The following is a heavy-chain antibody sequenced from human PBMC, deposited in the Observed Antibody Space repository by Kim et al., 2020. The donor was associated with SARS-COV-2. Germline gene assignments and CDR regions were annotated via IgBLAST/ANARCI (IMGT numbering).Heavy chain of an antibody. CDR1: GGSFSGYY. V-gene: IGHV4-34*01. CDR3: ARCRGPIVLVVWGHPVDYYFDY. CDR2: INHSGST. D-gene: IGHD2-8*02. J-gene: IGHJ4*02. Sequence: SETLYLTCAVYGGSFSGYYWSWIRQPPGKGLEWIGEINHSGSTNYNPSLKSRVTISVDTSKNQFSLKLSSVTAADTAVYYCARCRGPIVLVVWGHPVDYYFDYWGQGTLVTVSS.